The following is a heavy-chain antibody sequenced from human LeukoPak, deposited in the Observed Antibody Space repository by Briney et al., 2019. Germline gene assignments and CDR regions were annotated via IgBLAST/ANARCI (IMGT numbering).Heavy chain of an antibody. V-gene: IGHV3-21*01. CDR2: ISSSSSYI. J-gene: IGHJ6*02. Sequence: GGSLRLSCAASGFTFSSYAMSWVRQAPGKGLEWVSSISSSSSYIYYADSVKGRFTISRDNAKNSLYLQMNSLRAEDTAVYYCARVSIVVVPAAIAYWEAYYYYGMDVWGQGTTVTVSS. CDR1: GFTFSSYA. D-gene: IGHD2-2*02. CDR3: ARVSIVVVPAAIAYWEAYYYYGMDV.